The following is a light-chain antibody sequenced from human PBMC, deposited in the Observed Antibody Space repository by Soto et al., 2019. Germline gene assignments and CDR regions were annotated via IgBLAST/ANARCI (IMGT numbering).Light chain of an antibody. CDR1: SSNIGTNT. V-gene: IGLV1-44*01. CDR2: YNN. Sequence: QSVLTQPPSASGTPGQRVTISCSGSSSNIGTNTINWYRQLPGTAPKLLIYYNNQRPSGVPDRFSGSKSGTSASLAISGLQSEDEADYYCAAWDDSLNGVVFGGGTKLTVL. J-gene: IGLJ2*01. CDR3: AAWDDSLNGVV.